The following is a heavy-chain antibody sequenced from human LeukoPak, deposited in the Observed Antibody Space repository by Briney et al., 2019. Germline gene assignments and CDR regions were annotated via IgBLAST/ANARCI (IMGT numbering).Heavy chain of an antibody. V-gene: IGHV3-21*01. CDR3: ARVSSGYANAFDI. D-gene: IGHD3-22*01. CDR2: ISSSSSYI. CDR1: GFTFSSYA. J-gene: IGHJ3*02. Sequence: PGGSLRLSCEASGFTFSSYAMSWVRQAPGKGLEWVSSISSSSSYIYYADSVKGRFTISRDNSKNTLYLQMNSLRAEDTAVYYCARVSSGYANAFDIWGQGTMVTVSS.